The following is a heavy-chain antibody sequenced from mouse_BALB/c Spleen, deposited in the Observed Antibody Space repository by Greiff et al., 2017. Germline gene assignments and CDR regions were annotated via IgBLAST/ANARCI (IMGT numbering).Heavy chain of an antibody. V-gene: IGHV3-1*02. CDR2: IHYSGST. D-gene: IGHD1-1*01. CDR3: ARGPYYYGGSSLYAMDY. Sequence: DVKLQESGPDLVKPSQSLSLTCTVTGYSITSGYSWHWIRQFPGNKLEWMGYIHYSGSTNYNPSLKSRISITRDTPKNQFFLQLNSVTTEDTATYYCARGPYYYGGSSLYAMDYWGQGTSVTVSS. J-gene: IGHJ4*01. CDR1: GYSITSGYS.